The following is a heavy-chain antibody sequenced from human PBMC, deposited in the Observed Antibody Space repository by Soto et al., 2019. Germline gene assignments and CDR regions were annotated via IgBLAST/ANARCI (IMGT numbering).Heavy chain of an antibody. D-gene: IGHD6-13*01. Sequence: GSLRLSCAASGFTFDDYTMHWVRQAPGKGLEWVSLISWDGGSTYYADSVKGRFTISRDNSKNSLYLQMNSLRTEDTALYYCAKDEDSSSWYGSYYYYGMDVWGQGTTVTVSS. CDR3: AKDEDSSSWYGSYYYYGMDV. V-gene: IGHV3-43*01. CDR1: GFTFDDYT. CDR2: ISWDGGST. J-gene: IGHJ6*02.